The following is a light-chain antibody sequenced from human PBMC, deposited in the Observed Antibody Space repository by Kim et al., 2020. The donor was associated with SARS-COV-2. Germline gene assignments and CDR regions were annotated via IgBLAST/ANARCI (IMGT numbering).Light chain of an antibody. CDR1: SSDVGGYNY. CDR3: WLYAGSWV. CDR2: DVS. V-gene: IGLV2-11*01. J-gene: IGLJ3*02. Sequence: PGQSVTIPCTGTSSDVGGYNYVSWYQQHPGKAPKLMIYDVSKRPSGVPDRFSGSKSGNTASLTISGLQAEDEADYYCWLYAGSWVFGGGTQLTVL.